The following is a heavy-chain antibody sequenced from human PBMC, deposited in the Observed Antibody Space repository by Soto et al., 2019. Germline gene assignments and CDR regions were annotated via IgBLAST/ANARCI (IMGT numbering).Heavy chain of an antibody. V-gene: IGHV3-33*01. Sequence: GGSLRLSCAASGFTFSSYGMHWVRQAPGKGLEWVAVIWYDGSNKYYADSVKGRFTISRDNSKNTLYLQMNSLRAEDTAGYYCARPDTTVSGIAAAYASGMDVWGQGTTVTVSS. CDR1: GFTFSSYG. D-gene: IGHD6-13*01. J-gene: IGHJ6*02. CDR2: IWYDGSNK. CDR3: ARPDTTVSGIAAAYASGMDV.